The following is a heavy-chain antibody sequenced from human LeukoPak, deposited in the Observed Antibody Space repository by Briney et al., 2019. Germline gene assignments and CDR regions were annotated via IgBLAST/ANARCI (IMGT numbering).Heavy chain of an antibody. CDR3: ARPSSSGWSKFDY. Sequence: LGESLKISCKGSGYSFTSYWIGWVRQMPGKGLEWMGIINPGDPDTRYSPSFQGQVTISADKSISTAYLQWSSLEASDTAMYYCARPSSSGWSKFDYWGQGTLVTVSS. CDR1: GYSFTSYW. CDR2: INPGDPDT. V-gene: IGHV5-51*01. J-gene: IGHJ4*02. D-gene: IGHD6-19*01.